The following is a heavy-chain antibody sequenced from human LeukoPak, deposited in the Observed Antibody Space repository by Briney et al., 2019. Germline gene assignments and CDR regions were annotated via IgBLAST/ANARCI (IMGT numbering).Heavy chain of an antibody. V-gene: IGHV3-15*01. J-gene: IGHJ4*02. Sequence: PGGSLRLSCAASAFPFRDAWMSWVRQAPGKGLEWVGRIKSKSDGETTDYAAPVKDGFTISRDDSKNTLYLQMNSLKTEDTAVYYCYIGRILTTYHEDWGQGTLVTVSS. CDR3: YIGRILTTYHED. CDR1: AFPFRDAW. CDR2: IKSKSDGETT. D-gene: IGHD3-9*01.